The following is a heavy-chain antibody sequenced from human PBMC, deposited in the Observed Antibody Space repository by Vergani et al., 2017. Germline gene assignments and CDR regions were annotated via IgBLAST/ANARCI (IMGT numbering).Heavy chain of an antibody. CDR3: AKDRPPSFYYDSSGPYFDY. D-gene: IGHD3-22*01. CDR1: GFTFSSFA. J-gene: IGHJ4*02. Sequence: EVQLVESGGGVVQPGGSLRLSCAASGFTFSSFAMSWVRQAPGKGLEWVSAISGSGGSTYYADSVKGRFTISRDNSKNTLYLQMNSLRAEDTAVYYCAKDRPPSFYYDSSGPYFDYWGQGTLVTVSS. CDR2: ISGSGGST. V-gene: IGHV3-23*04.